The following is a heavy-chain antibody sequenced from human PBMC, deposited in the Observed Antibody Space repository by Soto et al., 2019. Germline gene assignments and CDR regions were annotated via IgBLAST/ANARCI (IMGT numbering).Heavy chain of an antibody. D-gene: IGHD1-26*01. Sequence: EVQLLESGGALVQPGGSLRVSCEASGFTFSDYAMTWVRQAPGKGLEWVSGMSGTGTNTYYADSVKGRFTISRDNSKSTLYAQMNSLRVEDTAVYYCAKVGGSVMSLYDFDHWGQGTLVTVSS. CDR1: GFTFSDYA. V-gene: IGHV3-23*01. CDR3: AKVGGSVMSLYDFDH. CDR2: MSGTGTNT. J-gene: IGHJ4*02.